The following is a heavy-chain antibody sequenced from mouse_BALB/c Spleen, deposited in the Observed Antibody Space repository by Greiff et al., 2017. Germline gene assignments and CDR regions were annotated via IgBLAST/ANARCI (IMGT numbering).Heavy chain of an antibody. J-gene: IGHJ2*01. D-gene: IGHD1-1*01. V-gene: IGHV14-3*02. CDR2: IDPANGNT. CDR3: ASYYGSSVDD. CDR1: GFNIKDTY. Sequence: VQLQQSGAELVKPGASVKLSCTASGFNIKDTYMHWVKQRPEQGLEWIGRIDPANGNTKYDPKFQGKATITADTSSNTAYLQLSSLTSEDTAVYYCASYYGSSVDDWGQGTTLTVSS.